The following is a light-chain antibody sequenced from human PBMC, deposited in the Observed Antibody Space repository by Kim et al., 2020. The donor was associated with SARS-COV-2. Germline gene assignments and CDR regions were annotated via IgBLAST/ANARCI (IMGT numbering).Light chain of an antibody. CDR1: QSISSW. CDR3: EQYNSYSQT. Sequence: DIQMTQSPSTLSASVGDRVTITCRASQSISSWLAWYQQKPGKAPNLLIYDASSVESGVPSRFSGSGSGTEFTLTISSLQPDDFSTYYCEQYNSYSQTFGQGTKVDI. V-gene: IGKV1-5*01. J-gene: IGKJ1*01. CDR2: DAS.